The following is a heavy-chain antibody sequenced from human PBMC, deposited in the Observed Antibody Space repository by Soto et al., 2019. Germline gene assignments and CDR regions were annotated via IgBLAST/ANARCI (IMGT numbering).Heavy chain of an antibody. V-gene: IGHV4-31*03. CDR3: ARGPWDYDSSGNYFDY. CDR1: GGSISSGGYY. Sequence: SETLSLTCTVSGGSISSGGYYWSWIRQHPGKGLEWIGYIYYSGSTYYNPSLKSRVTISVDTSKNQFSLKLSSVTAADTAMYYCARGPWDYDSSGNYFDYWGQGTLVTVSS. D-gene: IGHD3-22*01. CDR2: IYYSGST. J-gene: IGHJ4*02.